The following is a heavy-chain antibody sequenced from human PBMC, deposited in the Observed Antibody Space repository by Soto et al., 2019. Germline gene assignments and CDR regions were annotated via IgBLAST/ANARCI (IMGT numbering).Heavy chain of an antibody. D-gene: IGHD2-2*01. CDR3: ARVDIAVVPSTTFDY. Sequence: QLQLQESGPGLVKPSETLSLTCTFSGGSISSISYYWGWIRQPPGKGLEWIGSVKYSGHTFYNPSLRSRFTMSVDSSKNQFSLRLSSVTAAETAVYYCARVDIAVVPSTTFDYWGQGTLVTVSS. V-gene: IGHV4-39*01. CDR2: VKYSGHT. CDR1: GGSISSISYY. J-gene: IGHJ4*02.